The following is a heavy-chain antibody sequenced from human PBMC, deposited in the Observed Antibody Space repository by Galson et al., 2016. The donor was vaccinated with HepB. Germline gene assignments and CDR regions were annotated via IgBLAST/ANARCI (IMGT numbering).Heavy chain of an antibody. CDR1: GYSFINYA. CDR2: INAAKGNT. D-gene: IGHD6-13*01. J-gene: IGHJ6*02. V-gene: IGHV1-3*01. CDR3: ARGIPAAGMSLGGVKYGMDV. Sequence: SVKVSCKASGYSFINYAMHWVRQAPGQGLEYMGWINAAKGNTKSLQKFQGRVTITIDTSATTAYMDLTSLRSEDTAVYYCARGIPAAGMSLGGVKYGMDVWGQGTMVIVS.